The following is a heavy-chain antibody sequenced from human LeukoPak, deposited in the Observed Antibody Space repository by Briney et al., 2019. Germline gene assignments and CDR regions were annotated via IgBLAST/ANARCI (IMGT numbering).Heavy chain of an antibody. D-gene: IGHD3-22*01. CDR2: KKQDGSEK. CDR3: ARDEHQYYSESSGRFDY. J-gene: IGHJ4*02. Sequence: GSLKLPFVTSGFPFSFYWMGWVRQAPGKGLEWVANKKQDGSEKYYVDSARGRFTISRDNAKNSLYLQMNSLRAEDTALYYCARDEHQYYSESSGRFDYWGQGILVTVSS. CDR1: GFPFSFYW. V-gene: IGHV3-7*04.